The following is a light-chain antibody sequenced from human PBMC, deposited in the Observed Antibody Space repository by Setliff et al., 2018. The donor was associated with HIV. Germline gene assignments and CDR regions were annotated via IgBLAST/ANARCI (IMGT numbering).Light chain of an antibody. Sequence: QSALTQPASVSGSPGQSITISCTGTSSDVGGYSYVSWYQQHPGEAPKLIIYEVRNRPSGVSNRFSGPKSGNTASLTISGLQAEDEADYYCSSYAITNTLPFGTGTKV. CDR1: SSDVGGYSY. V-gene: IGLV2-14*01. CDR2: EVR. CDR3: SSYAITNTLP. J-gene: IGLJ1*01.